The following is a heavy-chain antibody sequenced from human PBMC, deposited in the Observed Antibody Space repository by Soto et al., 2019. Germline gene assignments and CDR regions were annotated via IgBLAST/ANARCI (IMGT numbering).Heavy chain of an antibody. V-gene: IGHV1-69*06. D-gene: IGHD4-17*01. J-gene: IGHJ4*02. CDR2: IIPIFGTA. Sequence: NVSCKASGGRVGSCAISWVQQAPGQVREWMGGIIPIFGTANCAQKFQGRVTITADKSASTAYMELSSLRSEDTAVYYCARADYGDYLYYFDYWGQGTLVAVS. CDR3: ARADYGDYLYYFDY. CDR1: GGRVGSCA.